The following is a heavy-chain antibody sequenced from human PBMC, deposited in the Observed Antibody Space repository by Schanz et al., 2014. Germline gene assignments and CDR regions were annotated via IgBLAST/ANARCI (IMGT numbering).Heavy chain of an antibody. J-gene: IGHJ4*02. V-gene: IGHV3-11*04. Sequence: PGGSLRLSCAASGFTFSDYYMAWIRQAPGKGPEYVSYISSGGTTTYHSDSVKGRFTISRDSAENSLYLQMNSLRAEDTAVYYCVRVSFADPRLHRGMDRDIDYWGQGTLVTVSS. CDR3: VRVSFADPRLHRGMDRDIDY. D-gene: IGHD5-12*01. CDR1: GFTFSDYY. CDR2: ISSGGTTT.